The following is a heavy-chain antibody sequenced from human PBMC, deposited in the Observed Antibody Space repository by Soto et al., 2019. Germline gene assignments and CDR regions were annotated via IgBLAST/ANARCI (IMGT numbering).Heavy chain of an antibody. V-gene: IGHV4-39*07. J-gene: IGHJ4*02. D-gene: IGHD4-17*01. CDR3: ASAYYGDYVIDY. CDR1: GGSISSTTHH. Sequence: PSETLSLTCTVSGGSISSTTHHWVWVRQHPGKGLEWIASVSYTGTTYYTPSLKSRVTISVDTSKNQFSLKLSSVTAADTAVYYCASAYYGDYVIDYLGQGTLVTVSS. CDR2: VSYTGTT.